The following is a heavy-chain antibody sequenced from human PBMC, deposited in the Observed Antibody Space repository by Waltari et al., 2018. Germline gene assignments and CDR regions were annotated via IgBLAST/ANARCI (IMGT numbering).Heavy chain of an antibody. CDR1: GGSISSYY. J-gene: IGHJ5*02. CDR3: ARGPRPIMWWGWFDP. CDR2: IYTSGST. Sequence: QVQLQESGPGLVKPSETLSLTCPVPGGSISSYYWSWIRQPAGKGLEWIGRIYTSGSTNYNPSLKSRVTMSVDTSKNQFSLKLSSVTAADTAVYYCARGPRPIMWWGWFDPWGQGTLVTVSS. D-gene: IGHD2-21*01. V-gene: IGHV4-4*07.